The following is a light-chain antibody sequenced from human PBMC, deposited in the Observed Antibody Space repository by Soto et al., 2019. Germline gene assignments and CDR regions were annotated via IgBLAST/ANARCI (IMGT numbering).Light chain of an antibody. V-gene: IGKV3-20*01. CDR2: GAS. Sequence: EIVLTQSPSTLSLSPGERATLSCRASQSVSSSYLAWYQQKPGQAPRLLIYGASSRATGIPDRFSGSGSGTDFTLTISRLEPEDFAVYYCLQYGTSPLTFGGGTKVDIK. CDR1: QSVSSSY. CDR3: LQYGTSPLT. J-gene: IGKJ4*01.